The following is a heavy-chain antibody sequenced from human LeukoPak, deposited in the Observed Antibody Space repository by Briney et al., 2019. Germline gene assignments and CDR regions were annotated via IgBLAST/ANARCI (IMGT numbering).Heavy chain of an antibody. CDR1: GSSISTYY. V-gene: IGHV4-4*07. Sequence: SETLSLTCTVSGSSISTYYWSWIRQPAGKGLEYIGRIYTDGSSNHNPSLKSRVSISMDRSNNQFSLILMSVTAADTGVYYCASEDLAVAGNFYYWGQGALVTVSS. CDR2: IYTDGSS. J-gene: IGHJ4*02. CDR3: ASEDLAVAGNFYY. D-gene: IGHD6-19*01.